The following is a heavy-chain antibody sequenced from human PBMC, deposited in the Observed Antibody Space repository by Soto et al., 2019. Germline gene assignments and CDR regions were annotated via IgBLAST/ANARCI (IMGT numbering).Heavy chain of an antibody. Sequence: GRALRLSCAASGFNFNSYPINWVRQAPGKRLEWLSSISSSGYIFSTDSVRGRFTISRDNAKNSVYLQINSLRAEDTAVYFCARDCSGGSCYPGMDVWGQGTTVTVSS. D-gene: IGHD2-15*01. J-gene: IGHJ6*02. CDR3: ARDCSGGSCYPGMDV. CDR2: ISSSGYI. V-gene: IGHV3-21*01. CDR1: GFNFNSYP.